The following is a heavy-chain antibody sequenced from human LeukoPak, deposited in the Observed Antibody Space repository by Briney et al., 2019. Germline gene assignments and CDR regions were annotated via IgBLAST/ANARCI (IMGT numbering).Heavy chain of an antibody. J-gene: IGHJ2*01. CDR1: GGSISSHY. V-gene: IGHV4-59*11. Sequence: SETLSLTCTVSGGSISSHYWNWIRQPPGKGLEWMGYIFYTVSTDYNPSLKSRVSMSVDTSKNQFSLNLSSVTAADTALYYCAREGAVAGRGYYFDLWGRATPVTVSS. CDR2: IFYTVST. CDR3: AREGAVAGRGYYFDL. D-gene: IGHD6-19*01.